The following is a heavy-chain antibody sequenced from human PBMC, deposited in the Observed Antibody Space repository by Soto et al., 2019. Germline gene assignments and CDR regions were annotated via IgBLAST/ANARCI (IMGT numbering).Heavy chain of an antibody. V-gene: IGHV1-69*14. CDR2: ILPVFGTA. Sequence: QVHLVQSGAEVKKPGPSVNVSCKASGGTFSTSSINWLRQAPGQRPEWMGNILPVFGTADYAQKFRDRVTITADKSTNTAYMELRSLFSEDAAVYYCARGHEYGGNSDAFDIWGQGTVVTVSS. D-gene: IGHD4-17*01. CDR3: ARGHEYGGNSDAFDI. J-gene: IGHJ3*02. CDR1: GGTFSTSS.